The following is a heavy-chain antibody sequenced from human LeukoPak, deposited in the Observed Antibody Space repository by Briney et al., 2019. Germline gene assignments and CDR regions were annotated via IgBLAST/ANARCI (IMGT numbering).Heavy chain of an antibody. CDR3: ARDLYRGDGYNLIDY. CDR2: IWYDGSNK. D-gene: IGHD5-24*01. V-gene: IGHV3-33*01. Sequence: GGSLRLSCAASGFTFSSYGMHWVRQAPGKGLEWVAVIWYDGSNKYYADSVKGRFTISRDNSKNTLYLQMNSLRAEDTAVYYCARDLYRGDGYNLIDYWGQGTLVTVSS. CDR1: GFTFSSYG. J-gene: IGHJ4*02.